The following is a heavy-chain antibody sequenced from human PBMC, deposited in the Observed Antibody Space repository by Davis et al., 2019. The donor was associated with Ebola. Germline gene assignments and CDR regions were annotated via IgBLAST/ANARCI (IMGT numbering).Heavy chain of an antibody. CDR1: GYPFTGYY. CDR3: ACGPTINDY. D-gene: IGHD2-21*01. J-gene: IGHJ4*02. V-gene: IGHV1-46*01. CDR2: INPSGGGT. Sequence: ASVKVSCKASGYPFTGYYIHWVRQAPGQGLEWMGVINPSGGGTWYTQKFQGRLIMTKDTSTTTLYMELSSLRSEDTAVYYCACGPTINDYWGQGTLVTVSS.